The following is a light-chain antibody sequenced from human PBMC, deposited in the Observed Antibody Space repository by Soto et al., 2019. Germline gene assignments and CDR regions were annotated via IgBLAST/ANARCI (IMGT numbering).Light chain of an antibody. CDR1: QSVSIK. V-gene: IGKV3-11*01. CDR2: DAS. J-gene: IGKJ4*01. CDR3: QQRSNWS. Sequence: EIVMTQSPATLSVSPGERATLSCRASQSVSIKLAWYQQKPGQAPRLLIYDASNRATGIPARFSGSGSGTDFTLTISSLEPEDFAVYYCQQRSNWSFGGGTKVDI.